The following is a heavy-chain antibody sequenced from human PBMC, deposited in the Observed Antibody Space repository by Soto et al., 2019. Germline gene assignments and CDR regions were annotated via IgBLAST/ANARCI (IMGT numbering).Heavy chain of an antibody. CDR3: ARDAPVELRVPNSMDV. V-gene: IGHV1-46*01. J-gene: IGHJ6*02. Sequence: GASVKVSCKASGCTFTSYYMHWVRQAPGQGLEWMGIINPSGGSTSYAQKFQGRVTMTRDTSTSTVYMELSSLRSEDTAVYYCARDAPVELRVPNSMDVWGQGTTVTVSS. CDR1: GCTFTSYY. D-gene: IGHD3-16*01. CDR2: INPSGGST.